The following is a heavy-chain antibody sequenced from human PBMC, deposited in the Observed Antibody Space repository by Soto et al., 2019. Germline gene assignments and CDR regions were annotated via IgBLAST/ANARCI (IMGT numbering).Heavy chain of an antibody. CDR2: IYYSGST. CDR1: GGSFSSGDYY. D-gene: IGHD6-13*01. V-gene: IGHV4-30-4*08. CDR3: ARERPDGSRLDP. Sequence: SETMSLTWAVYGGSFSSGDYYWSWIRQPPGKGLEWIGYIYYSGSTYYNPSLKSRVTISVDTSKNQFSLKLSSVTAADTAVYYCARERPDGSRLDPRGQGTLVTVPS. J-gene: IGHJ5*02.